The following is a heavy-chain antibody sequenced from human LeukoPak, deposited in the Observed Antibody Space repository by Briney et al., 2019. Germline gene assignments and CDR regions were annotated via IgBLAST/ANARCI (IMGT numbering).Heavy chain of an antibody. V-gene: IGHV4-34*01. CDR3: ARGGMVLRYFDWLPSYNWFDP. D-gene: IGHD3-9*01. J-gene: IGHJ5*02. Sequence: PSETLSLTCAVYGGSFSGYYWSWIRQPPGKGLEWIGEINHSGSTNYNPSLRSRVTISVDTSKNQFSLKLSSVTAADTAVYYCARGGMVLRYFDWLPSYNWFDPWGQGTLVTVSS. CDR1: GGSFSGYY. CDR2: INHSGST.